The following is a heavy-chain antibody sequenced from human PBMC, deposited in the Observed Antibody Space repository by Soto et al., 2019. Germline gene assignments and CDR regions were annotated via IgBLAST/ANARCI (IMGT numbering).Heavy chain of an antibody. CDR3: ARDNEAHYYDILTGPPVYGMDV. CDR1: GYTFTSYA. CDR2: INAGNGNT. J-gene: IGHJ6*02. Sequence: GASVKVSCKASGYTFTSYAMHWVRQAPGQRLEWMGWINAGNGNTKYSQKFQGRVTITRDTSASTAYMELSSLRSEDTAVYYCARDNEAHYYDILTGPPVYGMDVWGQGTTVTGSS. V-gene: IGHV1-3*01. D-gene: IGHD3-9*01.